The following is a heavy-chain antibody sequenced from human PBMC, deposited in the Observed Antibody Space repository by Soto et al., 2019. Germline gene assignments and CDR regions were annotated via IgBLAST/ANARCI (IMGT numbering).Heavy chain of an antibody. J-gene: IGHJ3*02. D-gene: IGHD3-22*01. CDR3: ARDYYYDSSGYRDAFDI. CDR2: ISSSSSYT. V-gene: IGHV3-21*05. CDR1: GFTFSSYS. Sequence: PGGSLRLSCAASGFTFSSYSMNWVRQATGKGLEWVSYISSSSSYTNYADSVKGRFTISRDNAKNSLYLQMNSLRAEDTAVYYCARDYYYDSSGYRDAFDIWGQGTIVTVSS.